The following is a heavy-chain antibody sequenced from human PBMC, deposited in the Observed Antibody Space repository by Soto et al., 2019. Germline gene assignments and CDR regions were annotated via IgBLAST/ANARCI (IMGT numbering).Heavy chain of an antibody. CDR1: GFTFSDYY. V-gene: IGHV3-11*06. CDR2: ISSSSSYT. D-gene: IGHD6-13*01. J-gene: IGHJ4*02. CDR3: ARRIAAALFDY. Sequence: PGGSLRLSCAASGFTFSDYYMSWIRQAPGKGLEWVSYISSSSSYTNYADSVKGRFTISRDNAKNSLYLQMNSLRAEDTAVYYCARRIAAALFDYWGQGTLVTVSS.